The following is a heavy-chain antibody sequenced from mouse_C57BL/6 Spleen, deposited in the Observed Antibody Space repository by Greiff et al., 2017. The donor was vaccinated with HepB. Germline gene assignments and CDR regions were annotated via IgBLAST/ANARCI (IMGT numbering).Heavy chain of an antibody. V-gene: IGHV6-3*01. Sequence: EVQLQESGGGLVQPGGSMKLSCVASGFTFSNYWMNWVRQSPEKGLEWVAQIRLKSDNYATHYAESVKGRFTISRDDSKSSVYLQMNNLRAEDTGIYYCTAGLAMDYWGQGTSVTVSS. CDR3: TAGLAMDY. CDR1: GFTFSNYW. J-gene: IGHJ4*01. CDR2: IRLKSDNYAT.